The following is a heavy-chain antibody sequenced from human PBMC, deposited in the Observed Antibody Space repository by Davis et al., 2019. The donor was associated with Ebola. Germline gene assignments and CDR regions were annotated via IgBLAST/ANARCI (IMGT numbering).Heavy chain of an antibody. Sequence: GESLKISCAASGFTFSSYGMHWVRQAPGKGLEWVAVIWYDGSNKYYADSVKGRFTISRDNAKNSLYLQMNSLRAEDTAVYYCARDGDIVVVPDWYYFDYWGQGTLVTVSS. CDR3: ARDGDIVVVPDWYYFDY. V-gene: IGHV3-33*01. J-gene: IGHJ4*02. CDR1: GFTFSSYG. D-gene: IGHD2-2*01. CDR2: IWYDGSNK.